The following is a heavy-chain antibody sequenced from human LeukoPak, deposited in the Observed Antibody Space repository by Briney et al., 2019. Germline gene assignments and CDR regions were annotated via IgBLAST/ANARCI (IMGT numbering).Heavy chain of an antibody. J-gene: IGHJ4*02. D-gene: IGHD3-9*01. Sequence: PGGSLRLSCAASRFTFSSYAMSWVRQAPGKGMEWVSAISGSGGSTYYADSVKGRFTISRDNSKNTLYLQMNSLRAEDTAVYYCAKTERYDILTGYYPTLYYFDYWGQGTLVTVSS. CDR2: ISGSGGST. CDR1: RFTFSSYA. CDR3: AKTERYDILTGYYPTLYYFDY. V-gene: IGHV3-23*01.